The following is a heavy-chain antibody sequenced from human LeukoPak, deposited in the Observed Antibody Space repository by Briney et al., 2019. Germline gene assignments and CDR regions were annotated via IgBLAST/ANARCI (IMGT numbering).Heavy chain of an antibody. CDR1: GFTFSSYW. CDR3: ASGYSYGYDPPRY. V-gene: IGHV3-7*01. Sequence: GGSLRLSCAASGFTFSSYWMSWVRQASGKGLEWVANIKQDGSEKYYVDSVKGRFTISRDNAKNSLYLQMNSLRAEDTAVYYCASGYSYGYDPPRYWGQGTLVTVSS. J-gene: IGHJ4*02. CDR2: IKQDGSEK. D-gene: IGHD5-18*01.